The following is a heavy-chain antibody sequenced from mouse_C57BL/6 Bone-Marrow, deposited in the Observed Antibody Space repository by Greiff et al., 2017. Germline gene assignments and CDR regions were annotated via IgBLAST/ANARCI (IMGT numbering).Heavy chain of an antibody. CDR1: GFSFNTYA. V-gene: IGHV10-1*01. J-gene: IGHJ1*03. CDR2: IRSKSNNYAT. D-gene: IGHD2-5*01. CDR3: VRPYYSNSYWYFDV. Sequence: EVKLQESGGGLVQPKGSLKLSCAASGFSFNTYAMNWVRQAPGKGLEWVARIRSKSNNYATYYADSVKDRFTISRDDSESMLYLQMNNLKTEDTAMYYCVRPYYSNSYWYFDVWGTGTTVTVSS.